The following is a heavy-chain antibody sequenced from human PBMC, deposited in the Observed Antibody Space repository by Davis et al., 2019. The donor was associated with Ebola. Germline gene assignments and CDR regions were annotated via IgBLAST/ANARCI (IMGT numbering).Heavy chain of an antibody. J-gene: IGHJ4*02. D-gene: IGHD4-11*01. CDR3: ARETVH. CDR1: GFTFSNYW. V-gene: IGHV3-74*01. Sequence: GESLKISCVASGFTFSNYWMHWVRQAPGEGLVWVSRIDTDDYADSVKGRFTISRDNAKNSLYLQMNSLRAEDTAVYYCARETVHWGQGTLVTVSS. CDR2: IDTDD.